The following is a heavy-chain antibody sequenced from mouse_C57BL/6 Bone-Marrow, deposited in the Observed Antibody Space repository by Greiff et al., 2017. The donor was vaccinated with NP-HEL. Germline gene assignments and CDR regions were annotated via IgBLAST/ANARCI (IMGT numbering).Heavy chain of an antibody. D-gene: IGHD2-4*01. V-gene: IGHV5-9-1*02. CDR3: TRKRDLRLRRGYYAMDY. Sequence: EVHLVESGDGLVKPGGSLKLSCAASGFTFSSYAMSWVRQTPEKRLEWVAYISSGGDYIYYADTVQGRFTISRDNARNTLYLQLSSLKSEDTAMYYCTRKRDLRLRRGYYAMDYWGQGTSVTVSS. CDR1: GFTFSSYA. J-gene: IGHJ4*01. CDR2: ISSGGDYI.